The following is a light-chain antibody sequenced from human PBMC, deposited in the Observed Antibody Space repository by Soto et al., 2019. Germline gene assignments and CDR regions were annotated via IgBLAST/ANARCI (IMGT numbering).Light chain of an antibody. Sequence: EIVMTQSPATLSVSPGERVTLSCRASQSVRSNLAWYQQKPGQVPRVLIYGASTRAIGIPDRFSGSGSGTEFTPTISSLQSEDFAFYYCQHYNTLWGFGGGTKLEIK. V-gene: IGKV3-15*01. CDR2: GAS. CDR1: QSVRSN. J-gene: IGKJ4*01. CDR3: QHYNTLWG.